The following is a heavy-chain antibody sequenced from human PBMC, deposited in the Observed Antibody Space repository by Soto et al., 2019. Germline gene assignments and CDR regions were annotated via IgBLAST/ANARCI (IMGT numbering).Heavy chain of an antibody. CDR3: ARDSIAAALFDY. D-gene: IGHD6-13*01. V-gene: IGHV1-3*01. J-gene: IGHJ4*02. Sequence: ASVKVSCKASGYTFTSYAMHWVRQAPGQRLEWMGWINAGNGNTKYSQKFQGRVTITRDTSASTAYMELSSLRSEDTAVYYCARDSIAAALFDYWGQGTLVTVSS. CDR2: INAGNGNT. CDR1: GYTFTSYA.